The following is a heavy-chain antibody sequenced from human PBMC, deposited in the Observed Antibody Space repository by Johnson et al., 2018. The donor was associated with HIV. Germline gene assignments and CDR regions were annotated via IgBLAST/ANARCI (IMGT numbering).Heavy chain of an antibody. D-gene: IGHD1-26*01. CDR1: GFALSNYW. J-gene: IGHJ3*02. CDR3: ARSRWGSTLGALDI. CDR2: IKQDGSAK. V-gene: IGHV3-7*01. Sequence: VQLVESGGGLVQPGGSLRLSCAASGFALSNYWMNWVRQAPGKGLEWVANIKQDGSAKYYVDSVKGRVTLSRDNAKNSLYLQMNSLRAGDTAVYYCARSRWGSTLGALDIWGQGTMVTVSS.